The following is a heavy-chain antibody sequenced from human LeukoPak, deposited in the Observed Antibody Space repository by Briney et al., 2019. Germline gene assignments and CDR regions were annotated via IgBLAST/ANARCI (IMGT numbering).Heavy chain of an antibody. Sequence: GGSLRLSCAASGFTFSTYGMHWVRQAPGKGLEWVAFIRYDGSNKYYADSVKGRFTISRDNSKNTLYMQMNSLRAEDTAVYYCAKGIVRDYDILTGYPYYFDYWGQGTLVTVSS. CDR3: AKGIVRDYDILTGYPYYFDY. CDR1: GFTFSTYG. V-gene: IGHV3-30*02. D-gene: IGHD3-9*01. CDR2: IRYDGSNK. J-gene: IGHJ4*02.